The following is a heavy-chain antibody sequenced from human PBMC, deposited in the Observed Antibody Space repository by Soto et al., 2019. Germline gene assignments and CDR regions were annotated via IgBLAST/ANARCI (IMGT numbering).Heavy chain of an antibody. J-gene: IGHJ4*02. Sequence: SETLSLTCAVYGGSFSGYYWSWIRQPPGKGLEWIGEINHSGSTNYNPSLKSRVTISVDTSKNQFSLKLSSVTAADTAVYYCAKKGVFVDTAMLFDYWGQGTLVTVSS. CDR2: INHSGST. CDR3: AKKGVFVDTAMLFDY. V-gene: IGHV4-34*01. D-gene: IGHD5-18*01. CDR1: GGSFSGYY.